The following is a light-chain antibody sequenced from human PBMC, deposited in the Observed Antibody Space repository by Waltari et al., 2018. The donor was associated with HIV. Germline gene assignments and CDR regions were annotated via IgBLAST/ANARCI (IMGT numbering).Light chain of an antibody. V-gene: IGKV1-39*01. CDR3: QQIYSVPWT. CDR1: QGISTF. J-gene: IGKJ1*01. Sequence: CRASQGISTFLNWYQKNVDKDPKLLIFGSSNLHSGVPSRFSGSGSGTEFTLIIRSLQPEDFASYFCQQIYSVPWTFGQGTKIEI. CDR2: GSS.